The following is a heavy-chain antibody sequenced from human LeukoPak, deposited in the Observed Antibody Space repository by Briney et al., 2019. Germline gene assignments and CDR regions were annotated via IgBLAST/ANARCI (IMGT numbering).Heavy chain of an antibody. CDR2: IYYSGST. V-gene: IGHV4-59*08. Sequence: SETLSLTCTVSGGSISSYYWSWIRQPPGKGLEWIGYIYYSGSTNYNPSLKSRVTISVDTSKNQFSLKLSSVTAADTAVYYCARDRDGYNNLYYYYGMDVWGQGTTVTVSS. CDR3: ARDRDGYNNLYYYYGMDV. J-gene: IGHJ6*02. D-gene: IGHD5-24*01. CDR1: GGSISSYY.